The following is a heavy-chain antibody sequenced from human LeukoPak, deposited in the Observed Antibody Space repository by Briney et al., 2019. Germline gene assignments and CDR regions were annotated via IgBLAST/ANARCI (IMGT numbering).Heavy chain of an antibody. D-gene: IGHD3-16*01. CDR3: ARDGGTGYFDY. J-gene: IGHJ4*02. Sequence: SETLSLTCTVSGGSISSGSYYWSWIRQPAGKGLEWIGRIYSSGSANYNPSLKSRVTISVDTSKNQFSLNLSSVTAADTAVYSCARDGGTGYFDYWGQGTLVTVSS. CDR1: GGSISSGSYY. V-gene: IGHV4-61*02. CDR2: IYSSGSA.